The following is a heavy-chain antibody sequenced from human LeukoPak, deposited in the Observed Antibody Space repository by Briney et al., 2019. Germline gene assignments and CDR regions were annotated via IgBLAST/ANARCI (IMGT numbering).Heavy chain of an antibody. V-gene: IGHV3-21*01. CDR3: ARVGYSYGHSGSGGFDP. CDR2: ISSSSSYI. CDR1: GFTFSTYA. D-gene: IGHD5-18*01. J-gene: IGHJ5*02. Sequence: PGGSLRLSCAASGFTFSTYAMSWVRQAPGKGLEWVSSISSSSSYIYYADSVKGRFTISRDNAKNSLYLQMNSLRAEDTAVYYCARVGYSYGHSGSGGFDPWGQGTLVTVSS.